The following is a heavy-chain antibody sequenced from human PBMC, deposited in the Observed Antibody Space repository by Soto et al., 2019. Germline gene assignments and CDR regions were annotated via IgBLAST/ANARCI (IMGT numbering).Heavy chain of an antibody. CDR2: ISWNSGSI. CDR3: AKARGPLGVVIMGPVDY. Sequence: GGSLRLSCAASGFTFDDYAMHWVRQAPGKGLEWVSGISWNSGSIGYADSVKGRFTISRDNAKNSLYLQMNSLRAEDTALYYCAKARGPLGVVIMGPVDYWGQGTLVTVSS. V-gene: IGHV3-9*01. CDR1: GFTFDDYA. J-gene: IGHJ4*02. D-gene: IGHD3-3*01.